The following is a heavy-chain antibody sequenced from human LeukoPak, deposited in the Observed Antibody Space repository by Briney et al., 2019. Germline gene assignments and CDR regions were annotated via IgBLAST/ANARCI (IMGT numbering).Heavy chain of an antibody. Sequence: GGSLRLSCAASGFTFSSYAMHWVRQAPGKGLEWVAVISYDGSNKYYADSVKGRFTISRDNSKNTLYLQMNSLRAEDTAVYYCARERYSYGPWDYWGQGTLVTVSS. CDR3: ARERYSYGPWDY. CDR1: GFTFSSYA. D-gene: IGHD5-18*01. V-gene: IGHV3-30-3*01. J-gene: IGHJ4*02. CDR2: ISYDGSNK.